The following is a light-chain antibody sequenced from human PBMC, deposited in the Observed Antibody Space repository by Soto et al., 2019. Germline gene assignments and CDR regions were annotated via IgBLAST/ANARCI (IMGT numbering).Light chain of an antibody. J-gene: IGKJ1*01. Sequence: IVLTQSPGTLSLSPGERATLSCRASQPVGNSHIAWYQQRPGQAPRLLVHATSTRAAGIPDRFSGSGSVTDFTLTISRLEPEDFAVYYCLQDSLSPWTFGQGTKVEIK. CDR1: QPVGNSH. V-gene: IGKV3-20*01. CDR2: ATS. CDR3: LQDSLSPWT.